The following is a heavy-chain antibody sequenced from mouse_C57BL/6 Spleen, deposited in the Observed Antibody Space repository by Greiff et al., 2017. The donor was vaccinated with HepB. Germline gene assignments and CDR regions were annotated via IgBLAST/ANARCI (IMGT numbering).Heavy chain of an antibody. J-gene: IGHJ2*01. Sequence: QVQLQQPGAELVKPGASVKLSCKASGYTFTSYWMQWVKQRPGQGLEWIGEIDPSDSYTNYNQKFKGKATLTVDTSSSTAYMQLSSLTSEDSAVYYCATPNYYGSSYGYWGQGTTLTVSS. V-gene: IGHV1-50*01. CDR2: IDPSDSYT. D-gene: IGHD1-1*01. CDR3: ATPNYYGSSYGY. CDR1: GYTFTSYW.